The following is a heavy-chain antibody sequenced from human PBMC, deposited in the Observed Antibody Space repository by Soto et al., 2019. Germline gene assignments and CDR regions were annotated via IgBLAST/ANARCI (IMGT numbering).Heavy chain of an antibody. D-gene: IGHD6-6*01. CDR1: GYSFTGYW. Sequence: VESVTICGSASGYSFTGYWIVCVLQMPGQGLEWMGIVFPGDSDTKYSPSFQGQVTSSADKSINTAYLQWSGLRASDTAMYSCARHYSPSSPDSWGQGTLVTV. V-gene: IGHV5-51*01. CDR2: VFPGDSDT. CDR3: ARHYSPSSPDS. J-gene: IGHJ4*02.